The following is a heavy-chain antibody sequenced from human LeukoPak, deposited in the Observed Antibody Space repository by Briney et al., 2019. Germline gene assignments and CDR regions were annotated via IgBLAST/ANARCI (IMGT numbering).Heavy chain of an antibody. V-gene: IGHV1-69*13. D-gene: IGHD1-7*01. Sequence: SVKVSCKASGGTFSSYAISWVRQAPGQGLEWMGGIIPIFGTANYAQKFQGRVTITADESTSTAYMELSSLRSDDTAVYYRATSGTTESAFDIWGQGTLVTVSS. CDR1: GGTFSSYA. CDR2: IIPIFGTA. J-gene: IGHJ3*02. CDR3: ATSGTTESAFDI.